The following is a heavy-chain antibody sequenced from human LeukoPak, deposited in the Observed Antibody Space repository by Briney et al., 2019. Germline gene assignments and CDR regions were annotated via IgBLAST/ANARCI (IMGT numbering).Heavy chain of an antibody. D-gene: IGHD3-22*01. CDR2: VHPSGTL. CDR3: SRGLDSRKLGY. CDR1: GASFSSGDQY. J-gene: IGHJ4*02. Sequence: SQTLSLTCTVSGASFSSGDQYWNWIRQSPGKGLEWIGSVHPSGTLYNNPSLESRVTMSMDTSKNQFSLNLNSVTAADTAVYFCSRGLDSRKLGYWGQGTLVTVSS. V-gene: IGHV4-31*03.